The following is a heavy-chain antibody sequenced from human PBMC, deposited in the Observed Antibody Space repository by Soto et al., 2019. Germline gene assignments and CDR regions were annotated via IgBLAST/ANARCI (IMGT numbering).Heavy chain of an antibody. V-gene: IGHV1-69*01. CDR1: GGTLSNYA. D-gene: IGHD3-22*01. J-gene: IGHJ4*02. CDR2: IIATFAKA. CDR3: VREVRVYKIVFVN. Sequence: QVQLVQSGAEVKKPGASVKVSCKAFGGTLSNYAINWERQAPGQGLECMGDIIATFAKANYAQKFQGTVTITADESSRTAYMEPSSLTSEDTVLSYCVREVRVYKIVFVNWGQGTLVTVSS.